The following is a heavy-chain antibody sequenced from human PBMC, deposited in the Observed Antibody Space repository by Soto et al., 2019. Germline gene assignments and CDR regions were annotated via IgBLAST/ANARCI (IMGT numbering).Heavy chain of an antibody. J-gene: IGHJ4*02. V-gene: IGHV4-59*01. CDR1: GGSISDYQ. D-gene: IGHD3-16*02. CDR2: IYYSGRT. CDR3: ARMRGLGEISPYFAY. Sequence: QVQLQESGPGLVRSSETLSLTCSVSGGSISDYQWNWIRQSPGKGLEWIGYIYYSGRTNYNPSLKSRVTIALDTSTKQFSQRLRSVTAADTAVYDCARMRGLGEISPYFAYWGQGTLVTVSS.